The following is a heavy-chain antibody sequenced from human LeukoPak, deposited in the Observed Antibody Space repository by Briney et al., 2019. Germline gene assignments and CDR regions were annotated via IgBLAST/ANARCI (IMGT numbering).Heavy chain of an antibody. Sequence: SETLSLTCTVPGGSISSYYWSWIRQPPGKGLEWIGYIYYSGSTNYDPSLKSRVTISVDTSKNQFSLKLSSVTAADTAVYYCARVGSGGADYWGQGTLVTVSS. D-gene: IGHD2-21*01. J-gene: IGHJ4*02. CDR3: ARVGSGGADY. CDR2: IYYSGST. V-gene: IGHV4-59*01. CDR1: GGSISSYY.